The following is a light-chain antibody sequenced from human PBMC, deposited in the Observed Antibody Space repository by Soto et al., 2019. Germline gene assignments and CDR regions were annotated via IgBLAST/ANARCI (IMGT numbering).Light chain of an antibody. V-gene: IGKV3D-15*01. Sequence: EIVLTQSPGTLSLSPGERATLSCRASQSISSSLAWYQQKPGQAPRLLIFDASARAVDIPGRFSGSKSGTEFTLTISGLQPEDFATYYCQRANTFPHTFGQGTKVDIK. CDR3: QRANTFPHT. J-gene: IGKJ2*01. CDR2: DAS. CDR1: QSISSS.